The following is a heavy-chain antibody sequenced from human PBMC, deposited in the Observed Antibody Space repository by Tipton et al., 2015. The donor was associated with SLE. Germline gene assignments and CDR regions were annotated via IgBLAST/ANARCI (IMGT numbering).Heavy chain of an antibody. Sequence: SLRLSCAASGFTFSSYEMNWVRQAPGKGLEWVSHISGSGGSTYYADSVKGRFTISRDNSKNTLYLQMNSLRAEDTAVYYCAKVQVPAAIGDDAFDIWGQGTMVTVSS. CDR3: AKVQVPAAIGDDAFDI. CDR2: ISGSGGST. D-gene: IGHD2-2*02. J-gene: IGHJ3*02. CDR1: GFTFSSYE. V-gene: IGHV3-23*01.